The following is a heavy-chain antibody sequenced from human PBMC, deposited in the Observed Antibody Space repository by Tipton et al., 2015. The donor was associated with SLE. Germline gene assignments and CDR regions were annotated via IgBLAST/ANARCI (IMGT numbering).Heavy chain of an antibody. CDR3: GKTVGATTAFDI. CDR1: GYTFTSHG. CDR2: ISAYNGNT. D-gene: IGHD1-26*01. V-gene: IGHV1-18*01. J-gene: IGHJ3*02. Sequence: QSGPEVKKPGASVKVSCKASGYTFTSHGINWVRQAPGQGLEWMGWISAYNGNTNYAQKLQGRATMTTDTSTSTAYMELRSLRSDDTAVYYCGKTVGATTAFDIWGQGTMVTVSS.